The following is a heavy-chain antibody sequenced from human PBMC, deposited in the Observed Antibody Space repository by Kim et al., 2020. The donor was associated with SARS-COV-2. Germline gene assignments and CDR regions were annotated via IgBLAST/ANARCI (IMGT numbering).Heavy chain of an antibody. Sequence: SVKVSCKASGGTFSSYAISWVRQAPGQGLEWMGGIIPIFGTANYAQKFQGRVTITADESTSTAYMELSSLRAEDTAVYYCARGIFGVAQITYYYYGMDVWGQGTTVTVSS. CDR1: GGTFSSYA. J-gene: IGHJ6*02. CDR2: IIPIFGTA. CDR3: ARGIFGVAQITYYYYGMDV. V-gene: IGHV1-69*13. D-gene: IGHD3-3*01.